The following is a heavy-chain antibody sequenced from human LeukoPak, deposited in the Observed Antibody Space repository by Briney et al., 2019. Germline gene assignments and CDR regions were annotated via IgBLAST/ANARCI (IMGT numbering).Heavy chain of an antibody. V-gene: IGHV4-34*01. J-gene: IGHJ4*02. CDR3: ARGRGYSYGYSDY. Sequence: SETLSLTCAVYGGSFSGYYWSWIRQPPGKGLEWIGEINHSGSTNYNPSLKSRVSISVDTSKNQFSLKLSSVTAADTAVYYCARGRGYSYGYSDYWGQGTLVTVSS. CDR2: INHSGST. CDR1: GGSFSGYY. D-gene: IGHD5-18*01.